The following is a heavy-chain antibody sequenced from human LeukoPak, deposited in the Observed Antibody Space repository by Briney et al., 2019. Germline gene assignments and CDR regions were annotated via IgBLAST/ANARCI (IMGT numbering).Heavy chain of an antibody. CDR3: ARHYDSSAYYFPFDY. Sequence: SETLSLTCTVSGGSISSYYWSWIRQPPGKGLEWIGYIYYSGSTNYNPSLKRRVTISVDTSKNQFSLKLISVTAADTAVYYRARHYDSSAYYFPFDYWGQGTLVTVSS. V-gene: IGHV4-59*08. CDR2: IYYSGST. J-gene: IGHJ4*02. D-gene: IGHD3-22*01. CDR1: GGSISSYY.